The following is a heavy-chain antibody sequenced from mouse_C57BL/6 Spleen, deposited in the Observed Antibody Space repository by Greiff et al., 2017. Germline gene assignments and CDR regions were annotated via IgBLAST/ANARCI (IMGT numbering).Heavy chain of an antibody. D-gene: IGHD4-1*01. V-gene: IGHV5-9*01. CDR2: ISGGGGNT. CDR3: ARHNWNFYYFDD. J-gene: IGHJ2*01. CDR1: GFTFSSYT. Sequence: EVQLEESGGGLVKPGGSLKLSCAASGFTFSSYTMSWVRQTPEKRLEWVATISGGGGNTYYPDSVKGRFTISRDNAKNTLYLQMSSLRSEDTALYYCARHNWNFYYFDDWGQGTTLTVSS.